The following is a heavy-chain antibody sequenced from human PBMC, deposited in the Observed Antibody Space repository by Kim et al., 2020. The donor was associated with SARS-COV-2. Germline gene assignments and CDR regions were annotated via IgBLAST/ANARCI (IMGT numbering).Heavy chain of an antibody. Sequence: FETLSLTCTVSGGSISSSSYFFFFIFHFSLKGLEWIGSIYYSGSTYYNPSLKSRVTISVDFSKNQFSLKLSSVTAADTAVYYCAREGALRYFDWLLSGTGWFDPWGPGTLVTVSS. CDR2: IYYSGST. J-gene: IGHJ5*02. CDR3: AREGALRYFDWLLSGTGWFDP. CDR1: GGSISSSSYF. V-gene: IGHV4-39*07. D-gene: IGHD3-9*01.